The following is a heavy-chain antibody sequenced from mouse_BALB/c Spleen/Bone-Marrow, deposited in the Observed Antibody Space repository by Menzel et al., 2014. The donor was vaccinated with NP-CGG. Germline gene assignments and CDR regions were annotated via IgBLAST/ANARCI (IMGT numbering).Heavy chain of an antibody. V-gene: IGHV1-20*02. J-gene: IGHJ2*01. D-gene: IGHD2-4*01. CDR2: INPYNGGT. CDR3: ARDYYDYYFDY. Sequence: VQLQQSGPELVKPGASVKISCKASGYSFTGYFMNWVMQSHGKSLEWIGRINPYNGGTFYNQKFKGKATLTVDKSSSTAHMELRSLASEDSAVYYCARDYYDYYFDYWGQGTTLTVSS. CDR1: GYSFTGYF.